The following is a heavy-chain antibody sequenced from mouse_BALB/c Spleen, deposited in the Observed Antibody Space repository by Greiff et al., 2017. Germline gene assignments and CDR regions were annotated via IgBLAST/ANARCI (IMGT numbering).Heavy chain of an antibody. CDR3: ARNYGSSYRFAY. J-gene: IGHJ3*01. CDR1: GYTFTSYW. V-gene: IGHV1-69*02. CDR2: IDPSDSYT. Sequence: QVQLQQPGAELVKPGASVKLSCKASGYTFTSYWMHWVKQRLGQGLEWIGEIDPSDSYTNYNQKFKGKATLTVDKSSSTAYMQLSSLTSEDSAVYYCARNYGSSYRFAYWGQGTLVTVSA. D-gene: IGHD1-1*01.